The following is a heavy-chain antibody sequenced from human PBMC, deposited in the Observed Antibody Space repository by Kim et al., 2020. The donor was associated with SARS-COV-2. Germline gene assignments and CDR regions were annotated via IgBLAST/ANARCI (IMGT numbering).Heavy chain of an antibody. Sequence: SETLSLTCAVYGGSFSGYYWSWIRQPPGKGLEWIGEINHSGSTNYNPSLKSRVTISVDTSKNQFSLKLSSVTAADTAVYYCARLDIVVVPAAGFRYWGQ. CDR2: INHSGST. V-gene: IGHV4-34*01. CDR3: ARLDIVVVPAAGFRY. CDR1: GGSFSGYY. J-gene: IGHJ4*02. D-gene: IGHD2-2*03.